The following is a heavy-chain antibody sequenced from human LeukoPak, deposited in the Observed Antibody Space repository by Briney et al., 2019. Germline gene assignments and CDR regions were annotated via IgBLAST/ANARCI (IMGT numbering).Heavy chain of an antibody. CDR3: ARDRTLLRPAGGTLYYFDY. CDR1: GGSISSYY. D-gene: IGHD3-3*01. V-gene: IGHV4-4*07. Sequence: SETLSLTCTVSGGSISSYYWSWIRQPAGKGLEWIGRIYTSGSTNYNPSLKSRVTMSVDTSKNQFSLKLSSVTAADTAVYYCARDRTLLRPAGGTLYYFDYWGQGTLVTVSS. CDR2: IYTSGST. J-gene: IGHJ4*02.